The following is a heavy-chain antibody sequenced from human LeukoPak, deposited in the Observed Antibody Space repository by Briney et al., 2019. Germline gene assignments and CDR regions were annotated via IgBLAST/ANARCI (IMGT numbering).Heavy chain of an antibody. V-gene: IGHV3-30-3*01. J-gene: IGHJ4*02. CDR1: GFTFSSYA. D-gene: IGHD4-17*01. CDR2: ISYDGSNK. CDR3: ARGATVID. Sequence: GGSLRLSCAASGFTFSSYAMHWVRQAPGKGLEWVAVISYDGSNKYYADSVKGRFTISRDNAKNSLYLQMNSLRAEDTAVYYCARGATVIDWGQGTLVTVSS.